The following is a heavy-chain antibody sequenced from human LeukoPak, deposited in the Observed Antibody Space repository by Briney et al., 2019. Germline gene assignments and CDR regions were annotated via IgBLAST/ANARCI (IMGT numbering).Heavy chain of an antibody. CDR3: ARDPGYSGYDQSAAYC. CDR2: IYPGDSDT. Sequence: GESLKISCKGSGYSFTSYWIAWVRQMPGKGLEWMGIIYPGDSDTRYSPSFQGQVTISADKSISTAYLQWSSLRSEDTAVYYCARDPGYSGYDQSAAYCWGQGTLVTVSS. J-gene: IGHJ4*02. V-gene: IGHV5-51*01. CDR1: GYSFTSYW. D-gene: IGHD5-12*01.